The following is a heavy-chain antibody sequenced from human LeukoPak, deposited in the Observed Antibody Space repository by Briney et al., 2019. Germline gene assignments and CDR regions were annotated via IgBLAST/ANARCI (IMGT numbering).Heavy chain of an antibody. CDR2: ISSSGSTI. CDR1: GFTFSSYS. V-gene: IGHV3-48*04. Sequence: GGSLRLSCAASGFTFSSYSMNWVRQAPGKGLEWVSYISSSGSTIYYADSVKGRFTISRDNAKNSLYLQMNSLRAEDTAVYYCARDQDRGYDILTGYYPTYYFDYWGQGTLVTVSS. J-gene: IGHJ4*02. CDR3: ARDQDRGYDILTGYYPTYYFDY. D-gene: IGHD3-9*01.